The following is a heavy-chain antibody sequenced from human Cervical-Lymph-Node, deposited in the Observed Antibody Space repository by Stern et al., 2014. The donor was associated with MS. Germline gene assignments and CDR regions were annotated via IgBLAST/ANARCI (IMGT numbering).Heavy chain of an antibody. CDR2: IYYSGTT. Sequence: QVQLQESGPGLLRPSETLSLTCTVSGASIDHHFWSWIRQPPGKGLEWIGYIYYSGTTNYNASLKGRVAISIDTPRTQFSLRLSSVTAADTAVYYCARATDLWGQGTLVAVSS. J-gene: IGHJ5*02. CDR1: GASIDHHF. V-gene: IGHV4-59*11. CDR3: ARATDL.